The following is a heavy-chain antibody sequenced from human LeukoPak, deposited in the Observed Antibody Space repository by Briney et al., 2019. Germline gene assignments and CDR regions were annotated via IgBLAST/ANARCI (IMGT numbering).Heavy chain of an antibody. CDR2: IYHGGST. D-gene: IGHD3-10*01. Sequence: SQTLSLTCTVSGASITTGAYYWTYIRQSPGKDLEWIGYIYHGGSTYYNPSLKSRVTISIDRPKNQFSLRLTSVTAADTAVYYCARINYYGSGLDLWGQGALVTVSS. J-gene: IGHJ5*02. V-gene: IGHV4-30-2*06. CDR3: ARINYYGSGLDL. CDR1: GASITTGAYY.